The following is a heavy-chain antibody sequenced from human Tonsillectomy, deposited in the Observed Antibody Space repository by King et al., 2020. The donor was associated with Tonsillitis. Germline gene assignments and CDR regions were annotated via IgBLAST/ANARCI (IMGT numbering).Heavy chain of an antibody. CDR2: INQEGSER. D-gene: IGHD2-2*01. V-gene: IGHV3-7*03. Sequence: VQLVESGGGLVQPGGSLRLSCAASGFTFSSYWMSWVRQAPGKGLEWVANINQEGSERYSVDSVKGRFHISRDNAKNSLFLGMNSLRADDTAVYYCARRLVIPADLYSYYGMDVWGQGTTVIVSS. CDR3: ARRLVIPADLYSYYGMDV. CDR1: GFTFSSYW. J-gene: IGHJ6*02.